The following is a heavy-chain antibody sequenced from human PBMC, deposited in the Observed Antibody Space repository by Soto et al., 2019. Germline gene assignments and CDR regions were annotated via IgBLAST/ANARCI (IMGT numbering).Heavy chain of an antibody. V-gene: IGHV3-11*01. CDR2: ISSGSRTI. D-gene: IGHD6-6*01. CDR3: VRDPPARPGDY. J-gene: IGHJ4*02. CDR1: GFTFSEYY. Sequence: PGGSLRLSCAASGFTFSEYYMSWIRQAPGKGLEWVSSISSGSRTIYYADSVKGRFTISRDNAKNSLYLQMNSLRAEDTAVYYCVRDPPARPGDYWGQGTLVTVSS.